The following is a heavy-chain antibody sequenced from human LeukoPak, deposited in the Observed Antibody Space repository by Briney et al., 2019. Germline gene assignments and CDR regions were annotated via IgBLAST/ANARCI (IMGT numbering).Heavy chain of an antibody. J-gene: IGHJ5*02. V-gene: IGHV3-23*01. D-gene: IGHD1-14*01. CDR3: AKGSGINHYHWIDP. Sequence: GGSLRLSCAASAFTFSSYAMNWVRQAPGKGLEWVSGISGGGGSTYYADSVKGRSTISRDNSKNTLYLQMDSLRAEDTALYYCAKGSGINHYHWIDPWGQGTLVTVSS. CDR1: AFTFSSYA. CDR2: ISGGGGST.